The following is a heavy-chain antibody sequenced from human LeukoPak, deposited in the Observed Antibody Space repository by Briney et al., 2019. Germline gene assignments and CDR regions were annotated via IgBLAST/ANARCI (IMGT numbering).Heavy chain of an antibody. CDR3: ARLTLRSYYFDY. V-gene: IGHV3-33*01. Sequence: PGGSLRLSCAASGFTFSSYGMHWVRQAPGKGLEWVAVIWYDGSNKYYADSVKGRFTISRDNSKNTLYLQMNSLRAEDTAVYYCARLTLRSYYFDYWGQGTLVTVSS. J-gene: IGHJ4*02. CDR1: GFTFSSYG. D-gene: IGHD4-17*01. CDR2: IWYDGSNK.